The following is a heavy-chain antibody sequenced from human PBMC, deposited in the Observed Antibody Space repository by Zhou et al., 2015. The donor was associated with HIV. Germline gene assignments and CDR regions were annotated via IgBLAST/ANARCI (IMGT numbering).Heavy chain of an antibody. J-gene: IGHJ6*02. V-gene: IGHV1-69*12. CDR3: ARDREYSYGARNYYYYGMDV. D-gene: IGHD5-18*01. CDR2: IIPIFGTA. CDR1: GGTFSSYA. Sequence: QVQLVQSGAEVKKPGSSVKVSCKASGGTFSSYAISWVRQAPGQGLEWMGGIIPIFGTANYAQKFQGRVTITADESTSTAYMELSSLRSEDTAVYYCARDREYSYGARNYYYYGMDVWGQGTTVTVSS.